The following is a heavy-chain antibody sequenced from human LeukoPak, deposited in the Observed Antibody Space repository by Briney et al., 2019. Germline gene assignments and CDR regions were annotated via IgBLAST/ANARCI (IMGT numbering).Heavy chain of an antibody. Sequence: ASVKVSCKASGYTFTSYGISWVRQAPGQGLEWMGWISGYNGNTKYAQKVQGRVTMTTDTSTSTAYMELRSLRSDDTAVCYCARGGALINYYYSSAYLSPFDYWGQGTLVTVSS. CDR1: GYTFTSYG. CDR3: ARGGALINYYYSSAYLSPFDY. V-gene: IGHV1-18*01. CDR2: ISGYNGNT. D-gene: IGHD3-22*01. J-gene: IGHJ4*02.